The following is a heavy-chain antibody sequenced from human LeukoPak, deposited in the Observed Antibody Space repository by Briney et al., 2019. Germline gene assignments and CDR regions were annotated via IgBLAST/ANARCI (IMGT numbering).Heavy chain of an antibody. D-gene: IGHD1-26*01. CDR3: ARGSGSYYYYYGMNV. CDR1: GGSFSGYY. Sequence: SETLSLTCAVYGGSFSGYYWSWIRQPPGKGLEWIGEINHSGSTNYNPSLKSRVTISVDTSKNQFSLQLNSVTPEDTAVYYCARGSGSYYYYYGMNVWGQGTTVTVSS. CDR2: INHSGST. J-gene: IGHJ6*02. V-gene: IGHV4-34*01.